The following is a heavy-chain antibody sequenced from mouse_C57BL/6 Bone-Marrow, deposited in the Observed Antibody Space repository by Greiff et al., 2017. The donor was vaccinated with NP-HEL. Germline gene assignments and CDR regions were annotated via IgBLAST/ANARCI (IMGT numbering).Heavy chain of an antibody. Sequence: VQLQQSGAELVRPGASVKLSCTVSGFNIKDDYMHWVKQRPEQGLEWIGWIDPENGDTEYASKVQGKATITADKSSHTAYLQLSSLTSEDTAVYYFTTGDSSPYAMAYWGQGTSVTVSS. V-gene: IGHV14-4*01. CDR2: IDPENGDT. CDR3: TTGDSSPYAMAY. CDR1: GFNIKDDY. J-gene: IGHJ4*01. D-gene: IGHD1-1*01.